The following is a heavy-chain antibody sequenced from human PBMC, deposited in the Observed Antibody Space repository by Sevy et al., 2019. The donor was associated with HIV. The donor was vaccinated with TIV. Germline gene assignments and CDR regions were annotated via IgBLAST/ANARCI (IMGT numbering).Heavy chain of an antibody. CDR3: AKYGLTYGGMDV. Sequence: QSRTVSLTCAISGDSVSSNSAAWSWIRQSPSRGLEWLGRTFYRSKWSNDYAVSVKSRITIKPDTSKNQVSLQLNSVTTEDTAIYYCAKYGLTYGGMDVWGQGTTVTVSS. CDR2: TFYRSKWSN. V-gene: IGHV6-1*01. CDR1: GDSVSSNSAA. J-gene: IGHJ6*02. D-gene: IGHD1-20*01.